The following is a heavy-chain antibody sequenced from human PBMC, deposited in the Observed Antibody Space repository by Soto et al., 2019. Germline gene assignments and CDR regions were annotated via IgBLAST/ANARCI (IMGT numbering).Heavy chain of an antibody. Sequence: EVQLMDCGGGLVKPGGSLRLSCAASGFHFSSYTVNWFRQAQGQGLEWVSSFSSCGVYMYYGDLVKGRLTMSRDNAKNSLYLQMSSLRAGDTALFYRARGDAYNSCDYWGQGALVTLSS. CDR2: FSSCGVYM. D-gene: IGHD1-1*01. J-gene: IGHJ4*02. CDR3: ARGDAYNSCDY. V-gene: IGHV3-21*02. CDR1: GFHFSSYT.